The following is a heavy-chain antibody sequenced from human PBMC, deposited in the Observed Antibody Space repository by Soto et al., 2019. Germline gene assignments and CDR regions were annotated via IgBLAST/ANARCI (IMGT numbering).Heavy chain of an antibody. CDR3: ARSMTKNYYYYYGMDV. CDR2: IYYSGST. J-gene: IGHJ6*02. CDR1: GGSISSSSYY. Sequence: SETLSLTCTVSGGSISSSSYYWGWIRQPPGKGLEWIGSIYYSGSTYYNPSLKSRVTISVDTSKNQFSLKLSSVTAADTAVYYCARSMTKNYYYYYGMDVWGQGTTVTVSS. V-gene: IGHV4-39*01.